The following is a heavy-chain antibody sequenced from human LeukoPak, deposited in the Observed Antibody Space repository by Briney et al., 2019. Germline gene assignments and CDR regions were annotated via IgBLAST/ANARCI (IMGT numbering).Heavy chain of an antibody. V-gene: IGHV4-59*01. CDR1: GASISSYY. J-gene: IGHJ4*02. D-gene: IGHD3-10*01. Sequence: SETLSLTCSVSGASISSYYWTWIRQPPGKGLEWIGYVFSLGSTNYSPSLTGRAIISLDSSKSQFSLNLISVTAADTAVYYCARVGKGVTRLGHYFDYWGQGTPVTISS. CDR3: ARVGKGVTRLGHYFDY. CDR2: VFSLGST.